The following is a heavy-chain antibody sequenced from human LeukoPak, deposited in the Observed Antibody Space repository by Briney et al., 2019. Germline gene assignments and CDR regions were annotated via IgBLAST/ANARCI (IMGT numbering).Heavy chain of an antibody. D-gene: IGHD1-14*01. CDR2: LYHSGST. CDR3: AAGTVVNFDI. Sequence: PLGSLSVTCTVPGYSISGGFYWAWIRRPPGKGLEWFGTLYHSGSTYYIPSLKSRLTISVDTSKNQFSLKLSAVPAADTAVYYCAAGTVVNFDIWGLGTMVNVSS. V-gene: IGHV4-38-2*02. CDR1: GYSISGGFY. J-gene: IGHJ3*02.